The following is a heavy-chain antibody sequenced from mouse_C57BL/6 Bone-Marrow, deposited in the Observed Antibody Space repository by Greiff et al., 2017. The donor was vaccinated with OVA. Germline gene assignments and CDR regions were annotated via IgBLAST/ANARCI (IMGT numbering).Heavy chain of an antibody. CDR3: ARRIYGSIYWYFDV. J-gene: IGHJ1*03. V-gene: IGHV1-55*01. CDR1: GYTFTSYW. D-gene: IGHD1-1*01. CDR2: IYPGSGST. Sequence: VQLQQPGAELVKPGASVKMSCKASGYTFTSYWITWVKQRPGQGLEWIGDIYPGSGSTNYNEKFKSKATLTVDTSSSTAYMQLSSLTSEDSAVYYCARRIYGSIYWYFDVWGTGTTVTVSS.